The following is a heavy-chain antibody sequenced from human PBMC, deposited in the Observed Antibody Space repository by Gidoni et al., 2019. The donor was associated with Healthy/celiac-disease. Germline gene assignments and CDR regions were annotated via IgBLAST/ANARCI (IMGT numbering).Heavy chain of an antibody. V-gene: IGHV3-49*03. Sequence: EVQLVESGGGSVQPGRSLRLPGTASGFPFGDYAMSWFRQAPGKGLAWVGFIRSKAYGGTTEYAASVKGRFTISRDDSKSIAYLQMNSLKTEDTAVYYCTRGTFGVVIIAYWGQGTLVTVSS. D-gene: IGHD3-3*01. J-gene: IGHJ4*02. CDR1: GFPFGDYA. CDR2: IRSKAYGGTT. CDR3: TRGTFGVVIIAY.